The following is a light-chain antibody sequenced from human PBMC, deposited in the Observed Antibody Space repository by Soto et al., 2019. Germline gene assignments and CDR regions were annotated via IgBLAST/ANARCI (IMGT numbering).Light chain of an antibody. V-gene: IGKV3-11*01. J-gene: IGKJ4*01. CDR2: DTS. CDR1: QSVDKY. CDR3: QQRKHWPPLT. Sequence: EVVLTQSPATLSLSPGERAILSCRASQSVDKYLVWYQQKPGQAPRLLIYDTSNRATGIPARFSGSGSETDFTLTISSLEPEDFAVYYCQQRKHWPPLTFGGGTKVELK.